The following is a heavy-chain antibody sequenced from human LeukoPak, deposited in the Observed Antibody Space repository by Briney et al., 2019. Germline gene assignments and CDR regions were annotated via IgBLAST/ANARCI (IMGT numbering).Heavy chain of an antibody. Sequence: SETLPLTCTVSGGSISSDYWSWIRQPPGKGLEWIGYIHYSGSSGYNPSLKSRVTMSVDTSKNQFSLRLSSVTAADTAVYYCARAGATMTTLDLEHWGHGTLVTVSS. CDR3: ARAGATMTTLDLEH. D-gene: IGHD4-17*01. CDR2: IHYSGSS. CDR1: GGSISSDY. V-gene: IGHV4-59*01. J-gene: IGHJ4*01.